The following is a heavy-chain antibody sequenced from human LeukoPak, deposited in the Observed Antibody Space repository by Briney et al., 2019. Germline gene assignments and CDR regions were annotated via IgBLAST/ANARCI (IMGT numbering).Heavy chain of an antibody. Sequence: GGSLRLSCAASGFTFSSYSMNWVRQAPGKGLEWVSSISSSSSYIYYADSVKGRFTISRDNAKNSLYLQMNSLRAEDTAVYYCARVHYHNVWFDPWGQGTLVTVSS. CDR2: ISSSSSYI. CDR1: GFTFSSYS. V-gene: IGHV3-21*04. J-gene: IGHJ5*02. CDR3: ARVHYHNVWFDP. D-gene: IGHD3-9*01.